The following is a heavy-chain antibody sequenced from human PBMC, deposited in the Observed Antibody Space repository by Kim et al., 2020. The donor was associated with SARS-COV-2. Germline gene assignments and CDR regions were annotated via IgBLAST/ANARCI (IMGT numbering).Heavy chain of an antibody. Sequence: SRRTISVETSKNQFSLKLSSVTAADTAVYYCARQPIMITFGGVIAPFDYWGQGTLVTVSS. CDR3: ARQPIMITFGGVIAPFDY. D-gene: IGHD3-16*02. V-gene: IGHV4-59*08. J-gene: IGHJ4*02.